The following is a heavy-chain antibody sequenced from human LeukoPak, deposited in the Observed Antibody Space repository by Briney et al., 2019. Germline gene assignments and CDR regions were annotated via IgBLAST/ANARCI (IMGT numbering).Heavy chain of an antibody. J-gene: IGHJ4*02. CDR2: ITSSGRTI. D-gene: IGHD3-10*01. V-gene: IGHV3-48*02. CDR1: GFTFSTYS. CDR3: ARWGYSGSGLDY. Sequence: GGSLRLSCAASGFTFSTYSMNWVRQAPGKGLEWVSYITSSGRTIYYADSVKGRFTISGDSAKNSLYLQMNSLRDEDTAVYYCARWGYSGSGLDYWGQGTLVTVSS.